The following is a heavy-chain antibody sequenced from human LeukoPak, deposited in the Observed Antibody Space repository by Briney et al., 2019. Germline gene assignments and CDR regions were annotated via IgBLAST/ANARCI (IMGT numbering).Heavy chain of an antibody. Sequence: SQTLSLTCTVSGGSISSGGYYWSWIRQPPGKGLEWIGYIYHSGSTYYNPSLKSRVTISVDRSKNQFSLKLSSVTAADTAVYYCARHSVTGTTEYWGQGTLVTVSS. J-gene: IGHJ4*02. CDR3: ARHSVTGTTEY. V-gene: IGHV4-30-2*01. CDR2: IYHSGST. CDR1: GGSISSGGYY. D-gene: IGHD1-7*01.